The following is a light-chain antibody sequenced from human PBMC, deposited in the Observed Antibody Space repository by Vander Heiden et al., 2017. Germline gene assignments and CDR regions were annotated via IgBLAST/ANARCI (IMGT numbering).Light chain of an antibody. Sequence: EIVMTQSPATLSASPGASATLSCRASQSVSSNLAWYQQRRGQAPRLLIYGASTRATGIPARFSGSGSGTEFTLTISSLQSEDFAVYYCQQCHNWPRTFGQGTKLEIK. V-gene: IGKV3-15*01. CDR3: QQCHNWPRT. CDR1: QSVSSN. CDR2: GAS. J-gene: IGKJ2*01.